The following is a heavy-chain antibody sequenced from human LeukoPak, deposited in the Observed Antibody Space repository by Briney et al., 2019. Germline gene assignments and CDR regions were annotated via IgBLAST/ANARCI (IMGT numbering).Heavy chain of an antibody. CDR3: ARDRAPVLLWFGESKPYYYYGMDV. Sequence: ASVKLSCKASGYTFTSYGISWVRQAPGQGLEWMGWISAYNGNTNYAQKLQGRVTMTTDTSTSTAYLELRSLRSDDTAVYYCARDRAPVLLWFGESKPYYYYGMDVWGKGTTVTVSS. D-gene: IGHD3-10*01. CDR1: GYTFTSYG. CDR2: ISAYNGNT. V-gene: IGHV1-18*04. J-gene: IGHJ6*04.